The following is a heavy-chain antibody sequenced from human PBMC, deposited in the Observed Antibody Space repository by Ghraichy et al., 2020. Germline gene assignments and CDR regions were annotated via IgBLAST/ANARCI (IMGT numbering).Heavy chain of an antibody. CDR1: GYTFTSYY. D-gene: IGHD5-18*01. V-gene: IGHV1-46*01. J-gene: IGHJ6*02. CDR2: INPSGGST. CDR3: ARVRDTAMVRFGMDV. Sequence: ASVKVSCKASGYTFTSYYMHWVRQAPGPGLEWMGIINPSGGSTSYAQKFQGRVTMTRDTSTSTVYMELSSLRSEDTAVYYCARVRDTAMVRFGMDVWGQGTTVTVSS.